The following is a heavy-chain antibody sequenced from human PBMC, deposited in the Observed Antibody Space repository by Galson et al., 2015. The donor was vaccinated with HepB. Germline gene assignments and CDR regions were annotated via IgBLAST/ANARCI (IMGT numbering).Heavy chain of an antibody. Sequence: SLRLSCAASGFTFDDYGMSWVRQAPGKGLEWVSGINWNGGSTGYADSVKGRFTISRDNAKNSLYLQMNSLRAEDTALYYCARDLRDSSGYYADYWGQGTLVTVSS. CDR1: GFTFDDYG. D-gene: IGHD3-22*01. J-gene: IGHJ4*02. CDR3: ARDLRDSSGYYADY. V-gene: IGHV3-20*04. CDR2: INWNGGST.